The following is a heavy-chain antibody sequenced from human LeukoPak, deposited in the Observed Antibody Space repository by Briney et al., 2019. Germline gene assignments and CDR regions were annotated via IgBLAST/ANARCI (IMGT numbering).Heavy chain of an antibody. CDR1: GFTFSSYS. Sequence: GGSLRLSCAASGFTFSSYSMNWVRQAPGKGLEWVSSISSSSSYIYYADSVKGRFTISRDNAKNSLYLQMNSLRAEDTAVYYCATFAAVAGTGDAFDIWGQGTMVTVSS. D-gene: IGHD6-19*01. CDR2: ISSSSSYI. V-gene: IGHV3-21*01. CDR3: ATFAAVAGTGDAFDI. J-gene: IGHJ3*02.